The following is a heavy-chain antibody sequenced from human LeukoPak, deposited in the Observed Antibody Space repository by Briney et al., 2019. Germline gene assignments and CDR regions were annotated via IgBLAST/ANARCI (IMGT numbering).Heavy chain of an antibody. J-gene: IGHJ5*02. D-gene: IGHD2-2*01. Sequence: SETLSLTCTVSGGSISSRIYYWGWIRQPPGKGLEWIGNIYYTGSTYYNPSLKSRVTISLDTSKNQFSLKLSSVTAADTAMYYCARVPTNDCTSTSCFSWFDPWGQGTLVTVSS. CDR2: IYYTGST. CDR1: GGSISSRIYY. V-gene: IGHV4-39*07. CDR3: ARVPTNDCTSTSCFSWFDP.